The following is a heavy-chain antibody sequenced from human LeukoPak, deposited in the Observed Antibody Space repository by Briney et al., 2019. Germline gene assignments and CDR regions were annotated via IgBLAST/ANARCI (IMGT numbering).Heavy chain of an antibody. Sequence: SQTLSLTCAISGDSVSSNSAAWNWIRQSPSRGLEWLGRTCYRSKWYNDYAVSVKSRITINPDTSKNQFSLQLNSVTPEDTAVYYCASHYYDYVWGSYRPYDYWGQGTLVTVSS. CDR3: ASHYYDYVWGSYRPYDY. D-gene: IGHD3-16*02. CDR2: TCYRSKWYN. J-gene: IGHJ4*02. CDR1: GDSVSSNSAA. V-gene: IGHV6-1*01.